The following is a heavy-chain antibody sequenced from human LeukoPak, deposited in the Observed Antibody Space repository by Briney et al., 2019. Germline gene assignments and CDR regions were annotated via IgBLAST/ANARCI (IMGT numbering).Heavy chain of an antibody. CDR3: TRITVVAGNTYLADY. CDR2: ISGSSSYT. J-gene: IGHJ4*02. CDR1: GFTFSDYY. V-gene: IGHV3-11*03. Sequence: GGSLRLSCAASGFTFSDYYMSWFRQVPGKGLEWVSYISGSSSYTNYADSVKGRFTISRDNANNSLYLQMNSLRAEDTAVYYCTRITVVAGNTYLADYWGQGTLVTVSS. D-gene: IGHD6-19*01.